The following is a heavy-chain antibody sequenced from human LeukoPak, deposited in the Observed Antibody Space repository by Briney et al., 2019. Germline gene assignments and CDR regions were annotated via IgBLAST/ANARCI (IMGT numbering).Heavy chain of an antibody. Sequence: TGGSLRLSCAASGFTVSSNYMSWVRQAPGKGQEWVSVIYSGGSTYYADSVKGRFTISRDNSKNTLYLQMNSLRDEDSAAYYCARVYLERLTAGYFDHWGQGTWVTVSP. D-gene: IGHD2-8*01. CDR2: IYSGGST. CDR3: ARVYLERLTAGYFDH. CDR1: GFTVSSNY. V-gene: IGHV3-53*05. J-gene: IGHJ4*02.